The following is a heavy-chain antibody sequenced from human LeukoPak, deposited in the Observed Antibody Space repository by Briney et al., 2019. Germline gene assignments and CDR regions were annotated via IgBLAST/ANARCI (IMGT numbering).Heavy chain of an antibody. CDR1: GYSFTSYW. J-gene: IGHJ4*02. V-gene: IGHV5-51*01. CDR3: ARQHALGPNIGDYVDY. CDR2: IYPGDSDT. D-gene: IGHD2/OR15-2a*01. Sequence: GESLKISCKGSGYSFTSYWIGWVRQMPGKGLEGMGIIYPGDSDTRYSPSFQGQVTISADKSISTAYLQWSSLKASDTAMYYCARQHALGPNIGDYVDYWGQGTLVTVSS.